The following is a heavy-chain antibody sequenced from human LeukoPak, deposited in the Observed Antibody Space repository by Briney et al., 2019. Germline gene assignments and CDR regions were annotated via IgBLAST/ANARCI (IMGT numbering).Heavy chain of an antibody. J-gene: IGHJ4*02. V-gene: IGHV4-31*03. CDR1: GGSISSGGYY. D-gene: IGHD5-24*01. CDR2: IYYSGST. Sequence: SETLSLTCTVSGGSISSGGYYWSWIRQHPGKGLEWIGYIYYSGSTYYNPSLKSRVTISVYTSKNQFSLKLSSVTAADTAVYYCARLDGYNQIDYWGQGTLVTVSS. CDR3: ARLDGYNQIDY.